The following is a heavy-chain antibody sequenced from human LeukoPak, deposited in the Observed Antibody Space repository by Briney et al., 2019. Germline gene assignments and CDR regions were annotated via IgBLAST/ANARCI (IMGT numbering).Heavy chain of an antibody. CDR3: ARQHYSNYGGYYGMDV. V-gene: IGHV4-59*08. CDR1: GGSISSYY. J-gene: IGHJ6*02. Sequence: ASETLSLTCTVSGGSISSYYWSWIRQPPGKGLEWIGYIYYSGSTNYNPSLKSRVTISVDKSKNQFSLKLSSVTAADTAVYYCARQHYSNYGGYYGMDVWGQGTTVTVSS. CDR2: IYYSGST. D-gene: IGHD4-11*01.